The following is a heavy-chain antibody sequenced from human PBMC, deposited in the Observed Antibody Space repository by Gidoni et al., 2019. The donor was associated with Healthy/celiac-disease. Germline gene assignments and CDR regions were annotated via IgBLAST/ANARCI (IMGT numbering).Heavy chain of an antibody. D-gene: IGHD3-10*01. V-gene: IGHV3-30*18. CDR3: AKDVLLWFGELTNYYYYYGMDV. CDR1: GFTFSSYG. Sequence: QVQLVESGGGVVQPGRSLRLSCAASGFTFSSYGMHWVRQAPGKGLEWVAVISYDGSNKYYADSVKGRFTISRDNSKNTLYLQMNSLRAEDTAVYYCAKDVLLWFGELTNYYYYYGMDVWGQGTTVTVSS. J-gene: IGHJ6*02. CDR2: ISYDGSNK.